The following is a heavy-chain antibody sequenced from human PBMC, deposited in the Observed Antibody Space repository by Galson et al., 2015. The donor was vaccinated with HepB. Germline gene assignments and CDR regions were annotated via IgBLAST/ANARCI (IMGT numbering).Heavy chain of an antibody. CDR2: IIPILGIA. V-gene: IGHV1-69*04. D-gene: IGHD2-2*02. J-gene: IGHJ6*03. CDR1: GGTFSSYA. Sequence: SVKVSCKASGGTFSSYAISWVRQAPGQGLEWMGRIIPILGIANYAQKFQGRVAITADKSTSTAYMELSSLRSEDTAVYYCARGIVVVPAAIDYYYYYMDVWGKGTTVTVSS. CDR3: ARGIVVVPAAIDYYYYYMDV.